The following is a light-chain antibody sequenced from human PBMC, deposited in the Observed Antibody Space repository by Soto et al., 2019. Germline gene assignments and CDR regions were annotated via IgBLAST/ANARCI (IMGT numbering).Light chain of an antibody. Sequence: EIVLTQSPSTLSLSPGERATLSCRASQSVSSYLAWYQQKPGQAPRLLVYDASNMATGLPVRFSGSGSGTDFTLTISSLAHEDLAVYYCKERSAWYAFGQGTKLELK. V-gene: IGKV3-11*01. CDR3: KERSAWYA. J-gene: IGKJ2*01. CDR2: DAS. CDR1: QSVSSY.